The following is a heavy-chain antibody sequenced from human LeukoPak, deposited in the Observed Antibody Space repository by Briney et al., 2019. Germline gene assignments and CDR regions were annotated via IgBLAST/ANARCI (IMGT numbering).Heavy chain of an antibody. CDR2: ISTSSSYI. CDR1: GFTFSSYS. D-gene: IGHD5-18*01. CDR3: ARGGYTYGSRADY. V-gene: IGHV3-21*01. J-gene: IGHJ4*02. Sequence: GGSLRLSCAASGFTFSSYSMTWVRRAPGKGLEWVSSISTSSSYIYYADSLKGRFTISRDNAKNSLFLQMNSLRAEDTAVYYCARGGYTYGSRADYWGQGTRVTVSS.